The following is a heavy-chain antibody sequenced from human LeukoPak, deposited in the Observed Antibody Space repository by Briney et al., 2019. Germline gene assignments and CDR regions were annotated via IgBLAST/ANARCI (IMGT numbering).Heavy chain of an antibody. CDR1: GFTFSSHW. J-gene: IGHJ4*02. D-gene: IGHD2-2*01. V-gene: IGHV3-21*01. Sequence: GGSLRLSCAASGFTFSSHWMHWVRQAPGKGLEWVSSISASSNYIYYADSVKGRFTISRDNAKNSLYLQMSSLRAEDTAVYYCARDASTRCYLCEVDYWGQGTLVTVSS. CDR3: ARDASTRCYLCEVDY. CDR2: ISASSNYI.